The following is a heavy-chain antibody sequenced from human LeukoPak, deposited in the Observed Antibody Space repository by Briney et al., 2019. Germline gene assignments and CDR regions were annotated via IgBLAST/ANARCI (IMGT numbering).Heavy chain of an antibody. J-gene: IGHJ4*02. V-gene: IGHV4-34*01. CDR3: GREGYCTGGVCLNRQFDY. CDR2: INHSGST. Sequence: SETLSLTCAVYGGSFSGYYWSWIRQPPGKGLEWIGEINHSGSTNYNPSLKIRATIPEDTSKNQFSRKLSSVPAATTPVYNCGREGYCTGGVCLNRQFDYWGQGTLVTVSS. CDR1: GGSFSGYY. D-gene: IGHD2-8*02.